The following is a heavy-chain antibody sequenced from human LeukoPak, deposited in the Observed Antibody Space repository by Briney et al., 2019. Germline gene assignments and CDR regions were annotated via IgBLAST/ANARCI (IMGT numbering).Heavy chain of an antibody. J-gene: IGHJ4*02. V-gene: IGHV3-48*03. CDR3: ARVRCSGGGCYTSEYYFDY. CDR2: ISSSGSTI. D-gene: IGHD2-15*01. Sequence: PGRSLRLSCAASGFTFSSYEMNWVRQAPGKGLEWVSYISSSGSTIYYADSVKGRFTISRDNAKNSLYLQMNSLRAEDMAVYYCARVRCSGGGCYTSEYYFDYWGQGTLVTVS. CDR1: GFTFSSYE.